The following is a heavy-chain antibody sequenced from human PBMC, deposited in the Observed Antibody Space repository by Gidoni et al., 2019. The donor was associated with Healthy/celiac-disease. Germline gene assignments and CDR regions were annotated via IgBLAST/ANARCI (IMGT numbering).Heavy chain of an antibody. Sequence: EVQLPAPGGGVVRPGGSLRLPWAASGFTCDEYGMSWVRQAPGKGLEWDSGINWNGGSTGYADSVKGRFTISRDNAKNSLYLQMNSLRAEDTALYYCARDLSSGWYYFDYWGQGTLVTVSS. D-gene: IGHD6-19*01. CDR3: ARDLSSGWYYFDY. J-gene: IGHJ4*02. V-gene: IGHV3-20*04. CDR2: INWNGGST. CDR1: GFTCDEYG.